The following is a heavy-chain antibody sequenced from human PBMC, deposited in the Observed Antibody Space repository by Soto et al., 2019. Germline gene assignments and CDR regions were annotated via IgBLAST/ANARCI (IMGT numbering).Heavy chain of an antibody. J-gene: IGHJ6*02. CDR3: ARVPTGRSSSSSDYYYGMDV. Sequence: QVQLVQSGAEVKKPGASVKVSCKASGYTFTSYGISWVRQAPGQGLERMGWISAYNGNTNYAQKLQGRVTMTTDTSTSTAYMELRSLRSDDTAVYYCARVPTGRSSSSSDYYYGMDVWGQGTTVTVSS. CDR1: GYTFTSYG. D-gene: IGHD6-6*01. CDR2: ISAYNGNT. V-gene: IGHV1-18*01.